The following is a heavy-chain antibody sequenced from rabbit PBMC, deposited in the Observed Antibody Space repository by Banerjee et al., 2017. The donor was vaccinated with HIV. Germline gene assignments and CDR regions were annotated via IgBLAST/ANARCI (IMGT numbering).Heavy chain of an antibody. CDR2: INTGSGSA. CDR1: GCSFSSSYY. Sequence: QTLEESGGDLVKPGASLTRTCTASGCSFSSSYYMCWVRQAPGKGLKWIGRINTGSGSASHARWATGRFSISKTSLTTVTLQIASLTAADPATSFCASGYSAVYFILWGPGTLVSVS. V-gene: IGHV1S40*01. J-gene: IGHJ4*01. D-gene: IGHD1-1*01. CDR3: ASGYSAVYFIL.